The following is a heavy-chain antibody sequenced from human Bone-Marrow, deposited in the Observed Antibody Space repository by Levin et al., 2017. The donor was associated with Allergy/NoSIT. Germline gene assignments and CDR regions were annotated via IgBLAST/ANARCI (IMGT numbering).Heavy chain of an antibody. CDR3: ARDMGRDYFYHYGMDV. J-gene: IGHJ6*02. D-gene: IGHD1-26*01. CDR1: GFTFSSYS. CDR2: ISASTATI. Sequence: GGSLRLSCAASGFTFSSYSMNWVRQAPGKGLEWVSYISASTATIYYADSVQGRFTISRDNGRSSLYLQMRSLRVEDTAVYYCARDMGRDYFYHYGMDVWGPGTMVTVSS. V-gene: IGHV3-48*01.